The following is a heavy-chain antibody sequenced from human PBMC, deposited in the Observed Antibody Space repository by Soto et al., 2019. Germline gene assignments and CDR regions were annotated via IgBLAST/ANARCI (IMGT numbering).Heavy chain of an antibody. D-gene: IGHD2-8*01. CDR1: GDSITTNGYY. CDR3: ARSHYTYGLLIDY. J-gene: IGHJ4*02. CDR2: VYSTGST. Sequence: SETLSLTCSVSGDSITTNGYYWGWIRQPPGKGLQWIGNVYSTGSTFSHPSLTSRVFVSVDTSKNKFSLTLTSVTAADTAVHYCARSHYTYGLLIDYWGPGIMVTVSS. V-gene: IGHV4-39*01.